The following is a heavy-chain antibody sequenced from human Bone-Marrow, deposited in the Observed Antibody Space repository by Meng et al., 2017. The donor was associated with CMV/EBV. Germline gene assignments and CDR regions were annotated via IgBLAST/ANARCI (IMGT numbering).Heavy chain of an antibody. J-gene: IGHJ6*02. D-gene: IGHD3-22*01. Sequence: GGSLRLSCAAAGFTFSSYAMHWVRQAPGKGLEWVANIRFDGTNKYHADSVKGRLTISRDNSKNTLYLQMNSLRAEDTAVYDCAKRGDSSGTYAMDVWGQGTTVTVSS. V-gene: IGHV3-30*02. CDR3: AKRGDSSGTYAMDV. CDR2: IRFDGTNK. CDR1: GFTFSSYA.